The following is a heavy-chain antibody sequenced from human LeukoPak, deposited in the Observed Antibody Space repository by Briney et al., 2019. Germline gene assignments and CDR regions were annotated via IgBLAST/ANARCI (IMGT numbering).Heavy chain of an antibody. CDR3: ARGPLIAAAGTW. V-gene: IGHV3-7*03. D-gene: IGHD6-13*01. Sequence: GGSLRLSCAASGFTFSSYWMSWVRQAPGEGLEWVAKINQDGTEKAYVDSVRDRFTISRDNAKNSLFLQMNSLRAEDTAVYYCARGPLIAAAGTWWGQGTLVTVSS. CDR1: GFTFSSYW. J-gene: IGHJ4*02. CDR2: INQDGTEK.